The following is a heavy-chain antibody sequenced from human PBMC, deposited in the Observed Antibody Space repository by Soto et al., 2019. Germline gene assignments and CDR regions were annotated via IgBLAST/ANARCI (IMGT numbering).Heavy chain of an antibody. CDR2: ISATTTYK. CDR1: GFTFDTYT. J-gene: IGHJ2*01. Sequence: EVQVVESGGGLVKPGGSLRLSCTASGFTFDTYTMNWLRQAPGRGLEWVSSISATTTYKYYAASVEGRFTISRDNAKNSLYLQTNSLGAEDTAVSYCARGSASKSGHLWYFDLWGRGTLVTVSS. CDR3: ARGSASKSGHLWYFDL. V-gene: IGHV3-21*01. D-gene: IGHD2-8*02.